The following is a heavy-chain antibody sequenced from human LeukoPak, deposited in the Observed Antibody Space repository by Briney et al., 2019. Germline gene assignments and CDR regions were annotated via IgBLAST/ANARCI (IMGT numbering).Heavy chain of an antibody. Sequence: SETLSLTCTVSGGSISTYFWSWIRQAPGKGLEWIGNIYHDDSTNSNTSLNRRDVTTVDTSQNEFSLKLTSVTAAATAVYYCARGETYRSGWPYFDYWGQGTLVTVSS. D-gene: IGHD6-19*01. CDR1: GGSISTYF. J-gene: IGHJ4*02. V-gene: IGHV4-59*12. CDR2: IYHDDST. CDR3: ARGETYRSGWPYFDY.